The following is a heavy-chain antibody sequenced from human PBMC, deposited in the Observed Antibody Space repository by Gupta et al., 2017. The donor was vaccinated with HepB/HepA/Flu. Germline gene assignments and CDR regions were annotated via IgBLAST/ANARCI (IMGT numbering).Heavy chain of an antibody. CDR1: GFSFTTYW. Sequence: EVQLVESGGGLVQPGGSLRLSCAASGFSFTTYWMDWVRQAPGKGLEWVGNINADVSQKHYVDSVKGRVTISRDNAKNSLYLQMNSLRAEDTAVYYCTSALEDWGQGTLVTVSS. J-gene: IGHJ4*02. CDR2: INADVSQK. CDR3: TSALED. V-gene: IGHV3-7*01.